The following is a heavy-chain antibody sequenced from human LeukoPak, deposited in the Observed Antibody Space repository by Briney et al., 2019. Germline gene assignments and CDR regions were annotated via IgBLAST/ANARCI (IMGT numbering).Heavy chain of an antibody. D-gene: IGHD5-12*01. CDR1: GYTFTGYY. CDR3: ARATGYEPFDY. V-gene: IGHV1-2*02. J-gene: IGHJ4*02. Sequence: RASVTVSCKASGYTFTGYYMHWVRPAPGQGLEWMGWINPKSGGPNYAQKFQGRVTMTRDTSISTAYMELSRLRSDETAVYYCARATGYEPFDYWGQGRLVTVSS. CDR2: INPKSGGP.